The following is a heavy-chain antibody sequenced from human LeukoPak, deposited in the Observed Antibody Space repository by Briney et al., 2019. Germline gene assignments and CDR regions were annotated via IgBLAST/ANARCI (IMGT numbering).Heavy chain of an antibody. D-gene: IGHD1-26*01. CDR2: IYPGDPDT. V-gene: IGHV5-51*01. Sequence: GESLKISCKVSGYSFTSYWIAWVRQMPGKGLEWMGIIYPGDPDTRYSPSFQGQVTISADKSISTASLQWSSLKASDTAMFYCARHPAIGSSGSYYFDYWGQGTLVTVSS. CDR1: GYSFTSYW. CDR3: ARHPAIGSSGSYYFDY. J-gene: IGHJ4*02.